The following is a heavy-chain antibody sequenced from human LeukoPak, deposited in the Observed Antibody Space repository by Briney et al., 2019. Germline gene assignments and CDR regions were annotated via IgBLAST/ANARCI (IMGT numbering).Heavy chain of an antibody. CDR1: GGSISSYY. J-gene: IGHJ6*03. V-gene: IGHV4-4*07. CDR2: IYTSGST. D-gene: IGHD6-13*01. Sequence: KPSETLSLTCTVSGGSISSYYWSWIRQPAGKGLEWIGRIYTSGSTNYNPSLKSRVTMSVGTSKNQFSLKLSSVTAADTAVYYCARDEQQNSYYMDVWGKGTTVTVSS. CDR3: ARDEQQNSYYMDV.